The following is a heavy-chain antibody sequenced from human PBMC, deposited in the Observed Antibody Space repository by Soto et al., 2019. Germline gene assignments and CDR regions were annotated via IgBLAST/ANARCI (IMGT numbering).Heavy chain of an antibody. CDR1: GYTFRSYD. D-gene: IGHD5-12*01. J-gene: IGHJ6*02. CDR2: MNPNSGDT. Sequence: QVQLVQSGAEVKKPGASVKVSGRASGYTFRSYDLNWVRQATGQGHEWMGWMNPNSGDTVYAQKFQGRVTMTRNTALSTAYMELSSLTSEDTAVYYCAREYSGYVQRCGMDAWGQGTTVTVSS. V-gene: IGHV1-8*01. CDR3: AREYSGYVQRCGMDA.